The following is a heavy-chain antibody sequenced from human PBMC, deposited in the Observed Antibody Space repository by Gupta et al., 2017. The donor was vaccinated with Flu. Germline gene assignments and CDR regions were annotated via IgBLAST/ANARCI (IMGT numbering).Heavy chain of an antibody. V-gene: IGHV4-39*01. J-gene: IGHJ4*02. CDR1: GGSISDTSNY. CDR2: VCYSGNT. Sequence: QLQLQESGPGLVKPSETLSLICTVSGGSISDTSNYWGWIRQPPGKGLEWIGNVCYSGNTFYNPSLKSRVTISVDTSKNQFSLKLSSVTAADTAVYYCARRITYGKTFDYWGQGSLVTVSS. D-gene: IGHD2/OR15-2a*01. CDR3: ARRITYGKTFDY.